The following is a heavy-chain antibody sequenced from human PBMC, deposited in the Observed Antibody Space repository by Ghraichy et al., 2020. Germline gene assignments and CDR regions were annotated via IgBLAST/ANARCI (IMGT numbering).Heavy chain of an antibody. D-gene: IGHD3-3*01. J-gene: IGHJ5*02. V-gene: IGHV4-39*01. CDR1: GGSISSSSYY. CDR2: IYYSGST. CDR3: ARSGARYYDFWSGSSGFDP. Sequence: SQTLSLTCTVSGGSISSSSYYWGWIRQPPGKGLEWIGSIYYSGSTYYNPSLKSRVTISVDTSKNQFSLKLSSVTAADTAVYYCARSGARYYDFWSGSSGFDPWGQGTLVTVSS.